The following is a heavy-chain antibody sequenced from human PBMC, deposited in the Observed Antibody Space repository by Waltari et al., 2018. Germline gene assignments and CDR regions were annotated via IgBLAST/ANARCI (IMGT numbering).Heavy chain of an antibody. J-gene: IGHJ4*02. CDR1: FLTYG. CDR2: IGDAGGII. Sequence: FLTYGSTWVRQASGKGLECVSNIGDAGGIINYACSGKCRFINARDNSKSTLYLQMNSLRADDTAVYYCARGSGVDSWGQGTLVTISS. CDR3: ARGSGVDS. D-gene: IGHD7-27*01. V-gene: IGHV3-23*01.